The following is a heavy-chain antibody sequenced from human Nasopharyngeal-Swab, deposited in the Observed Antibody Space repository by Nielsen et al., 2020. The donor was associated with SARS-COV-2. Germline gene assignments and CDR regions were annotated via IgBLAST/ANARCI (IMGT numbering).Heavy chain of an antibody. D-gene: IGHD6-25*01. V-gene: IGHV3-53*04. Sequence: GGSLRLSCAASGFTVSSNYMSWVRQAPGKGLEWVSVIYSGGSTYYADFVKGRFTISRHNSKNTLYLQMNSLRAEDTAVYYCATYPRHDAFDIWGQGTMVTVSS. CDR3: ATYPRHDAFDI. CDR2: IYSGGST. J-gene: IGHJ3*02. CDR1: GFTVSSNY.